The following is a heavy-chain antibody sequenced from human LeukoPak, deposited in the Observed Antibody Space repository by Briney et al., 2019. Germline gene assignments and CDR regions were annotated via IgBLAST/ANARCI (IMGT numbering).Heavy chain of an antibody. J-gene: IGHJ3*02. V-gene: IGHV1-18*01. Sequence: ASVKVSCKASGYTFTSYGISWVRQAPGQGLEWMGWIGAYNGNTNYAQKLQGRVTMTTDTSTSTAYMELRSLRSDDTAVYYCARDPNGDYIGAFEIWGQGTMVTVSS. D-gene: IGHD4-17*01. CDR2: IGAYNGNT. CDR1: GYTFTSYG. CDR3: ARDPNGDYIGAFEI.